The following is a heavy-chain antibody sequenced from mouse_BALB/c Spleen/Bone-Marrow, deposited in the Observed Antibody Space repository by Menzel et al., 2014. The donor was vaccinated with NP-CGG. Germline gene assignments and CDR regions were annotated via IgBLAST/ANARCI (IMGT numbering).Heavy chain of an antibody. CDR1: GYSFTRYY. CDR2: INPSNGGT. CDR3: TRGALGPFVY. D-gene: IGHD3-1*01. Sequence: VQLVESGAELVKPGASVKLSCKASGYSFTRYYMYWVKQRPGQGLEWIGEINPSNGGTNFNEKFKTKATLTVDKSSSTAYIQLSSLTSEDSAVYYCTRGALGPFVYWGQGTLVTVSA. V-gene: IGHV1S81*02. J-gene: IGHJ3*01.